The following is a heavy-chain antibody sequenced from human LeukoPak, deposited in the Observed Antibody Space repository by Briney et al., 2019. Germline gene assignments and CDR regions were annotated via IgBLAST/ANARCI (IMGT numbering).Heavy chain of an antibody. CDR2: ISSSGSYI. V-gene: IGHV3-21*01. Sequence: GGSLRLSCAASGFSFSSHTMHWVRQAPGKGLQWVSCISSSGSYIYYEDSVKGRFTISRDNARNSLYLQMSGLTAEDTAVYYCARVPFGESYHDYWGQGTLVTVSS. D-gene: IGHD3-10*01. J-gene: IGHJ4*02. CDR1: GFSFSSHT. CDR3: ARVPFGESYHDY.